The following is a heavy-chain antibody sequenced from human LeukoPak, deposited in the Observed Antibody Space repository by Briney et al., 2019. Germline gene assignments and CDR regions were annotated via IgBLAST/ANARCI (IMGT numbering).Heavy chain of an antibody. Sequence: ASVKVSCKASGYTFTSYAINWVRQAPGQGLEWMGWINTNTGNPTYAQGFTGRFVFSLDTSVSTAYLQISSLKAEDTAVYYCARYDFWSGYHLGFFDYWGQGTLVTVSS. CDR2: INTNTGNP. D-gene: IGHD3-3*01. J-gene: IGHJ4*02. CDR3: ARYDFWSGYHLGFFDY. CDR1: GYTFTSYA. V-gene: IGHV7-4-1*02.